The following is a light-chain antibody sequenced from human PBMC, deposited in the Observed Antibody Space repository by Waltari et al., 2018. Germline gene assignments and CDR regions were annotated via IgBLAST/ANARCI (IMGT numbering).Light chain of an antibody. J-gene: IGKJ4*02. V-gene: IGKV3-20*01. Sequence: EIVLTQSPRTLSLSPGERATLSCRASQSVTSISLTWYQQKLGQAPRLLIYGTSSRATCIPDRFSGSGSGTDFTLTISRLGPEDFAVYYCQQYDGEVVTFGGGTKVEI. CDR3: QQYDGEVVT. CDR1: QSVTSIS. CDR2: GTS.